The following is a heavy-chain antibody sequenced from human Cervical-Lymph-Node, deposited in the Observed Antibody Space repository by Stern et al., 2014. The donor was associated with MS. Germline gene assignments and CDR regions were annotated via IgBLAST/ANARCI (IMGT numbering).Heavy chain of an antibody. Sequence: QVQLQESSPGLVQPSQTLSLTCTVSGGSISGAAYYWSWIRQHPGTGLEWIGYIHYSGSTYYNPSIRSRVTISVDTSKNQFSLRLNSVTAADTALYYCARSDRLWGSFDYWGQGTLVTVSS. CDR3: ARSDRLWGSFDY. V-gene: IGHV4-31*03. CDR1: GGSISGAAYY. CDR2: IHYSGST. D-gene: IGHD3-16*01. J-gene: IGHJ4*02.